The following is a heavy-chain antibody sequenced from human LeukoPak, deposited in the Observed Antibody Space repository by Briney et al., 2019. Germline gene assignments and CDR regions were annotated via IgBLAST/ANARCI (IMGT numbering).Heavy chain of an antibody. V-gene: IGHV1-58*02. D-gene: IGHD1-1*01. Sequence: GASVNVSFKASGFTFTSSDMQWVRQARGQRLEWIGWIVAGSGNTNDEQKFPERVTITRDMSTSTAYMELSSLISEDTAVYYCAADGAQVRTGIYSDYWGQGTLVTVSS. CDR2: IVAGSGNT. J-gene: IGHJ4*02. CDR3: AADGAQVRTGIYSDY. CDR1: GFTFTSSD.